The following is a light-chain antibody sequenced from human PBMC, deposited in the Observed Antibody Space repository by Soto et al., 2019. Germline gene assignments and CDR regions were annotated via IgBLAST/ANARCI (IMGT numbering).Light chain of an antibody. CDR1: SSDVGSYNL. V-gene: IGLV2-23*02. CDR2: GVN. Sequence: QSALPQPASVSGSPGQSITISCTGTSSDVGSYNLVSWYQQHPGKAPKLMIYGVNKRPSGVSNRFSGSKSGNTASLTISGLQAEDEADYYCCSYAGISTFYVFGTGTKVTVL. CDR3: CSYAGISTFYV. J-gene: IGLJ1*01.